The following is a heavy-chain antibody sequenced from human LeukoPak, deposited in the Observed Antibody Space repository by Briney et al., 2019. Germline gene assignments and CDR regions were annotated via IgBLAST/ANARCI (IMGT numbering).Heavy chain of an antibody. J-gene: IGHJ6*02. CDR3: ATSIVVASATRGNPPPYHYYYGMDA. V-gene: IGHV1-69*01. Sequence: SVKVSCKASGGTFSNYAINWVRQAPGQGLEWMGGIIPIFGTANYEQKFQGRVTITADESTSTAYMELSSLRSEDTAVYYCATSIVVASATRGNPPPYHYYYGMDAWGQGTTVTVSS. D-gene: IGHD2-2*01. CDR2: IIPIFGTA. CDR1: GGTFSNYA.